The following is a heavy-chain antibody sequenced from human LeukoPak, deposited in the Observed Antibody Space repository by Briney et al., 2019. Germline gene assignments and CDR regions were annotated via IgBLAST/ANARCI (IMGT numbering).Heavy chain of an antibody. CDR2: IYYSGTT. J-gene: IGHJ4*02. V-gene: IGHV4-59*01. D-gene: IGHD3-9*01. Sequence: PSETLSLTCTVSGGSISSYYWSWIRQPPGEGLEWIGYIYYSGTTNYNPSLKSRVTISVDTSKNQFSLKLSSVTAADTAVYYCARGGGAGVRYFDWLREAARGGNFDYWGQGTLVTVSS. CDR3: ARGGGAGVRYFDWLREAARGGNFDY. CDR1: GGSISSYY.